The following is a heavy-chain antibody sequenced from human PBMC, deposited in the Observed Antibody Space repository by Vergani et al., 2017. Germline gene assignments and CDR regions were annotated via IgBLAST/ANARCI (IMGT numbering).Heavy chain of an antibody. D-gene: IGHD2-2*01. Sequence: EVQLLESGGGLVQPGGSLRLSCAASGFTFSSYAMSWVRQAPGKGLEWVPAISGSGGSTYYADSVKGRFTISSDNSKNTLYLQMNSLRAEDTAGYYWAKTGTRYCSSTSCYYYYMDVWGKGTTVTVSS. J-gene: IGHJ6*03. CDR1: GFTFSSYA. CDR2: ISGSGGST. CDR3: AKTGTRYCSSTSCYYYYMDV. V-gene: IGHV3-23*01.